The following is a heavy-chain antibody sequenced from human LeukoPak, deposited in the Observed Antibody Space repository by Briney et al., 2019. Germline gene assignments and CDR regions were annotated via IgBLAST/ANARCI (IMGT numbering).Heavy chain of an antibody. CDR1: EFTVSSNY. CDR2: ISSSGSTI. D-gene: IGHD4-23*01. V-gene: IGHV3-11*04. J-gene: IGHJ6*03. CDR3: ARVLRDGNSPYYYYYYMDV. Sequence: GGSLRLSCAASEFTVSSNYMNWIRQAPGKGLEWVSYISSSGSTIYYTDSVKGRFTISRDNAKNSLYLQMNSLRAEDTAVYYCARVLRDGNSPYYYYYYMDVWGKGTTVTVSS.